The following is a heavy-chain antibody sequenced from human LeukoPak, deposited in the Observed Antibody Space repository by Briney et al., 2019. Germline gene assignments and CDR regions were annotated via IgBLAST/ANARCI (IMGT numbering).Heavy chain of an antibody. J-gene: IGHJ5*02. Sequence: ASVKVPCKASGYTFTSYGISWVRQAPGQGLEWMGWISAYNGNTNYAQKLQGRVTMTTDTSTSTAYMELRSLRSDDTAVYYCARDRHPYDSSGYYSLSHWFDPWGQGTLVTVSS. CDR1: GYTFTSYG. V-gene: IGHV1-18*01. CDR3: ARDRHPYDSSGYYSLSHWFDP. D-gene: IGHD3-22*01. CDR2: ISAYNGNT.